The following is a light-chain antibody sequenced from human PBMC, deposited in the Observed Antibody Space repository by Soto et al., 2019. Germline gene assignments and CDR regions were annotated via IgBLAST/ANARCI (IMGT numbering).Light chain of an antibody. CDR1: SSDVGGYNY. Sequence: QSALTQPASVSGSPGQSITISCTGTSSDVGGYNYVSWYQQHPGKAPKLMIYEVSNRPSGVSNRFSGSKFGNTASLTISGLQAEDEADYYCSSYTSSSTQVFGTGTKLTVL. V-gene: IGLV2-14*01. CDR3: SSYTSSSTQV. J-gene: IGLJ1*01. CDR2: EVS.